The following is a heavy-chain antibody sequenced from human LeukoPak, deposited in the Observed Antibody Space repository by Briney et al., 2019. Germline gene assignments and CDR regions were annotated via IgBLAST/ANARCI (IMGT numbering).Heavy chain of an antibody. CDR3: AKKIDSGSYPLDY. Sequence: GGSLRLSCAASGFTFISYAIHWVRQAPGKGLEWVAVISFHGTDSFYADSVRGRFTISRDNSKSTLYLQMTSLRAEDTGVYYCAKKIDSGSYPLDYWGRGTLVTVSS. CDR1: GFTFISYA. J-gene: IGHJ4*02. V-gene: IGHV3-30*04. CDR2: ISFHGTDS. D-gene: IGHD3-10*01.